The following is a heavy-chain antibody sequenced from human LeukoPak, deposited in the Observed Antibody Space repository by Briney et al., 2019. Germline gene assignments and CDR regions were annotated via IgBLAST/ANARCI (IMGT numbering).Heavy chain of an antibody. D-gene: IGHD3-10*01. Sequence: GGSLRLSCAASGFTFSSYEMNWVRQAPGKGLEWVSYISSSGSTIYYADSVKGRFTISRDNAKNSLYLQMNSLRAEDTAVYYCARDPGRIWFGELSPLDYWGQGTLVTVSS. CDR2: ISSSGSTI. CDR3: ARDPGRIWFGELSPLDY. V-gene: IGHV3-48*03. CDR1: GFTFSSYE. J-gene: IGHJ4*02.